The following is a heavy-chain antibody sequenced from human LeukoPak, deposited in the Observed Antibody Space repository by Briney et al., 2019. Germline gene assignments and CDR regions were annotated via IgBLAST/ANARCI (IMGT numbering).Heavy chain of an antibody. D-gene: IGHD1-14*01. Sequence: GGSLRLSCAASGFTFNNAWMSWVRPAPGKGLEWVGRFKSKTDGGATDYAAPVKGRFTISRDDSKNTLYLQMNSLKIEDSAVYYCTTDAPTSSGSGFFDHWGQGTLVTVSS. J-gene: IGHJ4*02. CDR1: GFTFNNAW. CDR2: FKSKTDGGAT. V-gene: IGHV3-15*01. CDR3: TTDAPTSSGSGFFDH.